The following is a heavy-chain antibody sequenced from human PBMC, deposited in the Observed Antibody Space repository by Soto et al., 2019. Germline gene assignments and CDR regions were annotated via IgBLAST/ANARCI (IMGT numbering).Heavy chain of an antibody. V-gene: IGHV2-26*01. D-gene: IGHD3-9*01. Sequence: SCPTLVNPTETLTLTCTVSGFSLSNARMGVSWIRQPPGKALEWLAHIFSNDEKSYSTSLKSSLTISKDTSKSQVVLTMTNMDPVDTATYYCARIRFVFDWPRYNSFDPWGQGTLVTASS. CDR3: ARIRFVFDWPRYNSFDP. CDR2: IFSNDEK. J-gene: IGHJ5*02. CDR1: GFSLSNARMG.